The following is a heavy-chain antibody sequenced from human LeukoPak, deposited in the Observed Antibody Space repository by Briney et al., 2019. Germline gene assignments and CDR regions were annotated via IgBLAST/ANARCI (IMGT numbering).Heavy chain of an antibody. Sequence: SETLSLTCTVSGGSISSYYWSWIRQPPGKGLEWIGYIYYSGSTNYNPSLKSRVTISVDTSKNQFSLKLSSVTAADTAVYYCARVLAAAGRYYYYMDVWGEGTTVTVSS. CDR1: GGSISSYY. CDR2: IYYSGST. J-gene: IGHJ6*03. V-gene: IGHV4-59*01. D-gene: IGHD6-13*01. CDR3: ARVLAAAGRYYYYMDV.